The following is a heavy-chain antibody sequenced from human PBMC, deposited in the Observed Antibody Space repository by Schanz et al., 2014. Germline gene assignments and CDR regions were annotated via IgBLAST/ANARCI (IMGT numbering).Heavy chain of an antibody. CDR2: FGAHDGRA. Sequence: EVQLVESGGGLVQPGGSLRLSCSASGFTFSIYAMHWVRQAPGKGLEWVSGFGAHDGRAYYADSAKGRFTISRDNSKSTLYVEMNSLRVEDTAVYYCARVKGGFDYWGQGTLVTVSS. CDR1: GFTFSIYA. V-gene: IGHV3-23*04. D-gene: IGHD3-16*01. CDR3: ARVKGGFDY. J-gene: IGHJ4*02.